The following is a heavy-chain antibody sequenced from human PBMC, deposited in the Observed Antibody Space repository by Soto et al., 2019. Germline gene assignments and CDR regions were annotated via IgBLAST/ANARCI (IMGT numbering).Heavy chain of an antibody. J-gene: IGHJ5*02. CDR1: GGSISSGGYY. CDR2: IYYSGST. CDR3: ARAVVPRGRGWFDP. V-gene: IGHV4-31*03. Sequence: SETLSLTCTVSGGSISSGGYYWSWIRQHPGKGLEWIGYIYYSGSTYYNPSLKSRVTISVDTSKNQFSLKLSSVTAADTAVYYCARAVVPRGRGWFDPWGQGTLVTVPS. D-gene: IGHD3-10*01.